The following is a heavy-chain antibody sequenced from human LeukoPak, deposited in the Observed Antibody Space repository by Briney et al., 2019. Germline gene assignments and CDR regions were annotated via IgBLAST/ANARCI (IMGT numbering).Heavy chain of an antibody. CDR3: ARGQNVPA. CDR1: GFTFSSYS. Sequence: GGSLRLSCAASGFTFSSYSMNWVRQAPGKGLEWVSVIYSGGSTYYADSVKGRFTISRDNSKNTLYLQMNSLRAEDTAVYYCARGQNVPAWGQGTLVTVSS. J-gene: IGHJ4*02. D-gene: IGHD1-1*01. CDR2: IYSGGST. V-gene: IGHV3-53*01.